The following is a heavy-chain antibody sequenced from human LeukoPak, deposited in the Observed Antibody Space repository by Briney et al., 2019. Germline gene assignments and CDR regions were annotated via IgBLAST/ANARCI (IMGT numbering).Heavy chain of an antibody. V-gene: IGHV3-23*01. J-gene: IGHJ5*02. D-gene: IGHD3-16*01. CDR2: ISGSGGST. Sequence: GGSLRLSCAASGFTFSSYAMSWVRQAPGKGLEWVSAISGSGGSTYYADSVKGRFTISRDNAKNSLYLQMNSLRAEDTAVYYCARDRGGGWFDPWGQGTLVTVSS. CDR1: GFTFSSYA. CDR3: ARDRGGGWFDP.